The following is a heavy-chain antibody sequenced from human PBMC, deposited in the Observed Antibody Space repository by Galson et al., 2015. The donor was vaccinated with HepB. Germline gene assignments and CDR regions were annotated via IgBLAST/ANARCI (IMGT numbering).Heavy chain of an antibody. Sequence: SLRLSCAASGFTFDDYAMHWVRQAPGKGLEWVSGISWNSGSIGYADSVKGRFTISRDNAKNSLYLQMNSLRAEDTALYYCAKDIGYSSRGGYFDLWGRGTLVTVSS. J-gene: IGHJ2*01. CDR1: GFTFDDYA. CDR2: ISWNSGSI. CDR3: AKDIGYSSRGGYFDL. D-gene: IGHD6-13*01. V-gene: IGHV3-9*01.